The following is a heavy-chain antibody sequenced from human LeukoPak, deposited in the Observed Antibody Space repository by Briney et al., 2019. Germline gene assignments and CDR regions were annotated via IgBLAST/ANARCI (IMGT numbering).Heavy chain of an antibody. D-gene: IGHD2-2*01. CDR3: ARGLSSTSCLY. CDR1: GFTVSSNY. Sequence: HTGGSLRLSCAASGFTVSSNYMSWVRQAPGKGLEWVSVIYSGGSTYYADSVKGRFTISRDNSKNTLYLQMNSLGAEDTAVYYCARGLSSTSCLYWGQGTLVTVSS. V-gene: IGHV3-53*01. CDR2: IYSGGST. J-gene: IGHJ4*02.